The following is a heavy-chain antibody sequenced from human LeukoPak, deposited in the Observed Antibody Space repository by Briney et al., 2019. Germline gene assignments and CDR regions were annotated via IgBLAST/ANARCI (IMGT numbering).Heavy chain of an antibody. CDR1: GGSISSYD. J-gene: IGHJ4*02. CDR3: ARGVYLGNGYYFDY. CDR2: IYTSGST. Sequence: TSETLSLTCTVSGGSISSYDWNWIRQPAGKGLEWIGHIYTSGSTNYNSSLKSRVTMSVDTSKNQFSVKLNSVIAADTAMYYCARGVYLGNGYYFDYWGQGTLVTVSS. V-gene: IGHV4-4*07. D-gene: IGHD2-8*01.